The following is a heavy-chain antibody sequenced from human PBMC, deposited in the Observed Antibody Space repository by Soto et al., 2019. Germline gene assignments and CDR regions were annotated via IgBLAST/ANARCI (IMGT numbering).Heavy chain of an antibody. CDR1: GYTFVNYG. D-gene: IGHD3-22*01. J-gene: IGHJ4*02. CDR3: ARVHFYDEFDF. Sequence: QVQLVQSGIEVKKTGASVKVSCKASGYTFVNYGVAWVRQARGQGLEYMGWISVYDGNTKYTEKFRDRVTMTADTSTSTAYMDLRGLQPDDTAVYFCARVHFYDEFDFWGQGTLVTVSS. CDR2: ISVYDGNT. V-gene: IGHV1-18*01.